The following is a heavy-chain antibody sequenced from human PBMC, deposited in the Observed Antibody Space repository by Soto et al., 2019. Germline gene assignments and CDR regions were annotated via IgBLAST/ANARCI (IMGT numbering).Heavy chain of an antibody. D-gene: IGHD5-12*01. CDR1: GGSFSGYY. CDR2: INHSGST. J-gene: IGHJ5*02. V-gene: IGHV4-34*01. Sequence: QVQLQQWGAGLLKPSETLSLTCAVYGGSFSGYYWSWIRQPPGKGLEWIGEINHSGSTNYNPSLKSRVTISVDTSKNLFSLKLSSVTAADTAVYYCARRWLLNRCFDPWGQGTLVTVSS. CDR3: ARRWLLNRCFDP.